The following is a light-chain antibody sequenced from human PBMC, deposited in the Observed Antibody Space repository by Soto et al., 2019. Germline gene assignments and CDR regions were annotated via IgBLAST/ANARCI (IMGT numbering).Light chain of an antibody. CDR3: QQYGNSPGT. Sequence: EIVVTQSAVTLSLTQGERATLTCRASQSVSSSYLAWYQQKPGQAPRLLIYGASTRATGIPDRFSGSGSGRDFILTVRRLEPEDFAVYYCQQYGNSPGTFGQGTKVDIK. V-gene: IGKV3-20*01. J-gene: IGKJ1*01. CDR1: QSVSSSY. CDR2: GAS.